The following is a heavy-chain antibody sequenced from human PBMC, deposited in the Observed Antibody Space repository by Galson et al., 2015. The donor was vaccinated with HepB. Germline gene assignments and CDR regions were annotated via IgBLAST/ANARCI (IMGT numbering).Heavy chain of an antibody. J-gene: IGHJ4*02. D-gene: IGHD5-24*01. CDR1: GFTLGSYG. Sequence: SLRLSCAASGFTLGSYGMYWVRQAPGKGLEWVAFISFDERDKYYVDSVKGRFTISRDNSKNTLYLVMSSLRVEDTAVYFCAKSRGGHGYNHPDSWGQGTLVTVSS. V-gene: IGHV3-33*06. CDR2: ISFDERDK. CDR3: AKSRGGHGYNHPDS.